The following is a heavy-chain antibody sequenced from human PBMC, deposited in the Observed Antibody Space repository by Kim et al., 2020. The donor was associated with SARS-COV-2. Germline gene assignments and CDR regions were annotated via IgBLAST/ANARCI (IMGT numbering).Heavy chain of an antibody. CDR1: GFTFSSYG. J-gene: IGHJ4*02. CDR2: ISYDGSNK. D-gene: IGHD3-10*01. Sequence: GGSLRLSCAASGFTFSSYGMHWVRQAPGKGLEWVAVISYDGSNKYYADSVKGRFTISRDNSKNTLYLQMNSLRAEDTAVYYCAKSVRGGEVPLGYWGQGTLVTVSS. CDR3: AKSVRGGEVPLGY. V-gene: IGHV3-30*18.